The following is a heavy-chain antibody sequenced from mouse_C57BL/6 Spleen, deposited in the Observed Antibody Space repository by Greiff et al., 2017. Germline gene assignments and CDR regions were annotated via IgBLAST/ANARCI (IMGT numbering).Heavy chain of an antibody. CDR1: GYTFTSYW. V-gene: IGHV1-64*01. CDR3: ALYYYGSSRLDY. J-gene: IGHJ2*01. CDR2: IHPNSGST. D-gene: IGHD1-1*01. Sequence: QVQLQQPGAELVKPGASVKLSCKASGYTFTSYWMHWVKQRPGQGLEWIGMIHPNSGSTNYNEKFKSKATLTVDKSSSTAYMQLSSLTSEDSAVYYCALYYYGSSRLDYWGQGTTLTVSA.